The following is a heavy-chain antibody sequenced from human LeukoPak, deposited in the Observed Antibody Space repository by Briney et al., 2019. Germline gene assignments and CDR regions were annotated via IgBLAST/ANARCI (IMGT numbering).Heavy chain of an antibody. J-gene: IGHJ6*03. Sequence: ASVKVSCKASGYTFTSYYMHWVRQAPGQGLEWMGIINPSGGSTSYAQKFQGRVTMTRDMSTSTVYMELSSLRSEDTAVYYCARAVSYCGGDCYPSYYYYYMDVWGKGTTVTVSS. CDR3: ARAVSYCGGDCYPSYYYYYMDV. CDR2: INPSGGST. V-gene: IGHV1-46*01. D-gene: IGHD2-21*02. CDR1: GYTFTSYY.